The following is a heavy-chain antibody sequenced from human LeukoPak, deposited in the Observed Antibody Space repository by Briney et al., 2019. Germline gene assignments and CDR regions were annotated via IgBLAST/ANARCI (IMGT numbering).Heavy chain of an antibody. CDR1: GGSISSYY. J-gene: IGHJ4*02. CDR2: IYYSGST. V-gene: IGHV4-59*01. Sequence: SETLSLTCTVSGGSISSYYWSWIRQPLGKGLEWIGYIYYSGSTNYNPSLKSRVTISVDTSKNQFSLKLSSVTAADTAVYYCAREKPTAGSFDYWGQGTLVTVSS. CDR3: AREKPTAGSFDY. D-gene: IGHD4-11*01.